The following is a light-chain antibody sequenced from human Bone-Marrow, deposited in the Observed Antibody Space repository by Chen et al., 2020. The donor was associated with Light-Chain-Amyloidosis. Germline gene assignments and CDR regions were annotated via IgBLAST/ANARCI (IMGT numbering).Light chain of an antibody. CDR3: SSYTMTNTIV. J-gene: IGLJ1*01. Sequence: QSALTQPASVSGSHGHSITLSCTGTSSAVGGDNHVSWYQQHPDKAPKLMIYEVTNRPSWVPDRVSGSKSDNTASLTISGLQTEDEADYFGSSYTMTNTIVFGSGTRVTVL. CDR1: SSAVGGDNH. V-gene: IGLV2-14*01. CDR2: EVT.